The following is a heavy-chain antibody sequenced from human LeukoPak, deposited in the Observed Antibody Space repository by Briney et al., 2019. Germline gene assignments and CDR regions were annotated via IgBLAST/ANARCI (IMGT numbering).Heavy chain of an antibody. Sequence: ASVKVSCKASGYTFTGYYMHWVRQALGQGLEWMGWINPNSGGTNYAQKFQGRVTMTRDTSISTAYMELSRLRSDDTAVYYCARSMRYCSSTSCFDGMDVWGQGTTVTVSS. V-gene: IGHV1-2*02. D-gene: IGHD2-2*01. CDR2: INPNSGGT. J-gene: IGHJ6*02. CDR3: ARSMRYCSSTSCFDGMDV. CDR1: GYTFTGYY.